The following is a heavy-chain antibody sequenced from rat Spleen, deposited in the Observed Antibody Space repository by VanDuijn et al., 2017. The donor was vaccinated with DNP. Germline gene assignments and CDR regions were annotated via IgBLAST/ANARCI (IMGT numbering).Heavy chain of an antibody. CDR2: ISYSGST. Sequence: EVQLQESGPGLVKPSQSLSLTCSVTGYSITSNYWGWIRPFPGNKMEYIGHISYSGSTNYNPSLKSRISITRDTSKNQFFLQLNSLTTEDTATYYCARLRLEWEVRAMDAWGQGTSVTVSS. J-gene: IGHJ4*01. D-gene: IGHD1-1*01. V-gene: IGHV3-1*01. CDR1: GYSITSNY. CDR3: ARLRLEWEVRAMDA.